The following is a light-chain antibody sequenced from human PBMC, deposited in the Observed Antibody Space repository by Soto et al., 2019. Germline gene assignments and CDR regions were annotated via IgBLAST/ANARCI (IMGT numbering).Light chain of an antibody. CDR1: QAVNSW. CDR3: QQSNNHPIS. V-gene: IGKV1-12*01. CDR2: DVS. J-gene: IGKJ5*01. Sequence: DNQLTQSPSSISASVGDGVTITSRASQAVNSWLAWFQQKPGMAPKLVIYDVSSLQSGVPSRFSGSGSGTEFTLTISSLQPEDVATYYCQQSNNHPISFGQGTRLEIK.